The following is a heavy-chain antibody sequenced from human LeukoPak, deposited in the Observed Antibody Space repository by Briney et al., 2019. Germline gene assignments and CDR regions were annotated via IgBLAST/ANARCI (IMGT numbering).Heavy chain of an antibody. D-gene: IGHD3-22*01. CDR3: ARRSYYESSGYPFDY. J-gene: IGHJ4*02. CDR1: GSTFSSYA. CDR2: ISGSGGST. Sequence: PGGSLRLSCAASGSTFSSYAMSWVRQAPGKGLEWVSTISGSGGSTYYADFVKGRFTISRDNSKNTLYLQMNSPRAEDTAVCYCARRSYYESSGYPFDYWGQGTLVTVSS. V-gene: IGHV3-23*01.